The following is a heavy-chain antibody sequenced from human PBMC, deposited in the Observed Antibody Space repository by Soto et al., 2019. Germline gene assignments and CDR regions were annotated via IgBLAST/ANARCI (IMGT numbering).Heavy chain of an antibody. Sequence: SETLSLTCTVSGGSISSGDYYWSWIRQPPGKGLEWIGYIYYSGSTCYNPSLKSRVTISVDTSKNQFSLKLSSVTAADTAVYYCARFSSLWDLTGTTLDYWGQGTLVTVSS. CDR1: GGSISSGDYY. D-gene: IGHD1-7*01. CDR3: ARFSSLWDLTGTTLDY. V-gene: IGHV4-30-4*01. CDR2: IYYSGST. J-gene: IGHJ4*02.